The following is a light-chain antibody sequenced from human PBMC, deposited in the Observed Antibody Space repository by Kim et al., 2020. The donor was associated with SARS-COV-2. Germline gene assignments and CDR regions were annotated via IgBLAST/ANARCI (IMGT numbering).Light chain of an antibody. CDR1: SSDVGGYKY. V-gene: IGLV2-14*03. CDR3: SSYTSSSTPYV. Sequence: SITIACTGTSSDVGGYKYVSWYQQHPGKAPRLMIYDVNNRPSGVSNRFSGSKSGNTASLTISGLQAEDEADYYCSSYTSSSTPYVFGTGTKVTVL. J-gene: IGLJ1*01. CDR2: DVN.